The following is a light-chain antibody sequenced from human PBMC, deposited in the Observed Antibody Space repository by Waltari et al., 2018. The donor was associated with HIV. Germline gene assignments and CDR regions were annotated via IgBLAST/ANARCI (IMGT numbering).Light chain of an antibody. CDR3: AAWDDSLKGYV. Sequence: QSVLTQPPSASGTPGQRVTLSCSGSSSNIGKTTVNWYQQLPGTAPKLLIYSNNQRPSGVPDRFSGSKSGTSASLAISGLQSEDEADYYCAAWDDSLKGYVFGPGTEVSVL. CDR1: SSNIGKTT. V-gene: IGLV1-44*01. CDR2: SNN. J-gene: IGLJ1*01.